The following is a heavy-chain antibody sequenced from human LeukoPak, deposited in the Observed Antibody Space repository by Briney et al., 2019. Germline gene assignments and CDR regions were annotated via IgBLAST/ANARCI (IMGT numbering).Heavy chain of an antibody. V-gene: IGHV1-46*01. Sequence: ASVTVSFKASGYTFTINYIHWVRQAPAQGREWMGMIYPRDGSTSYAQKFQSRVTVTRDTSTSTVHMELSGLRSEDTAVYYCARDQEGFDYWGQGTLVTVSS. CDR3: ARDQEGFDY. J-gene: IGHJ4*02. CDR1: GYTFTINY. CDR2: IYPRDGST.